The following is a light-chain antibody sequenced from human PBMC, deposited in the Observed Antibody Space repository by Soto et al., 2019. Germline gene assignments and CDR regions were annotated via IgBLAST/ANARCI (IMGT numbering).Light chain of an antibody. Sequence: EIVLTQSPGTLSLSPGERATLSCRASQSVSSSYLAWYQQKPGRAPRLLIYGASNRAAGVPDRFGGSGSGTDFTLTISRLEPEDFAVYYCQQYGGSPLTFGGGTKVEIK. V-gene: IGKV3-20*01. CDR2: GAS. J-gene: IGKJ4*01. CDR3: QQYGGSPLT. CDR1: QSVSSSY.